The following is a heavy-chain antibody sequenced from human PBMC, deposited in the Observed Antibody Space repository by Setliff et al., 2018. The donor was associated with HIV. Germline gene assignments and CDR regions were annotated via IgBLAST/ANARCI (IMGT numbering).Heavy chain of an antibody. CDR3: ARGALSLTMTKLLSFFAF. CDR2: INHSGNT. D-gene: IGHD3-22*01. V-gene: IGHV4-34*01. CDR1: GGSFSGYY. Sequence: PSETLSLTCAVYGGSFSGYYWSWIRQTPGKGLEWIGEINHSGNTNYNPSLKSRLTISIDTSKNHFSLNLRSVTAADAAVYYCARGALSLTMTKLLSFFAFWGQGTLVTVS. J-gene: IGHJ4*02.